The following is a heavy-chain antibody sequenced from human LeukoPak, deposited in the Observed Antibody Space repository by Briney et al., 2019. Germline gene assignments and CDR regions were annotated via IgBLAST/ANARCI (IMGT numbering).Heavy chain of an antibody. CDR3: ARVAGYSYEVDY. CDR1: GYPISSGSYY. D-gene: IGHD5-18*01. V-gene: IGHV4-61*02. J-gene: IGHJ4*02. Sequence: SETLSLTCTVSGYPISSGSYYWSWIRQPAGKGLEWIGRIYTSGSTNYNPSLKSRVTISVDTSKNQFSLKLSSVTAADTAVYYCARVAGYSYEVDYWGQGTLVTVSS. CDR2: IYTSGST.